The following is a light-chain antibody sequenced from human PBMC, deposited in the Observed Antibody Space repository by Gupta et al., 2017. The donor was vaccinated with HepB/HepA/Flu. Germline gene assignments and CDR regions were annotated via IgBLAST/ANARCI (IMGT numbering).Light chain of an antibody. Sequence: SVLTQPPSASDIPGQRVTISCSGTSSNIGSNTVNWYQHLPGTAPKLLIYINNQRPSGVPARFSGSKSGTSASLAISGLQAEDEADYYCSSWDDSRNGIIFGGGTKLTVL. J-gene: IGLJ2*01. CDR3: SSWDDSRNGII. V-gene: IGLV1-44*01. CDR2: INN. CDR1: SSNIGSNT.